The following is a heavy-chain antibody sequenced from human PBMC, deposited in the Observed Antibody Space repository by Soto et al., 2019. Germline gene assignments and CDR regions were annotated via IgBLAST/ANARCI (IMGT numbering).Heavy chain of an antibody. CDR2: IYYSGST. CDR3: ARDSGSAAAAFDI. J-gene: IGHJ3*02. CDR1: GGSISSGGYY. V-gene: IGHV4-31*01. D-gene: IGHD6-13*01. Sequence: QVQLQESGPGLVKPSQTLSLTCTVSGGSISSGGYYWSWIRQHPGKGLEWVGYIYYSGSTYYNPSLKCLVPISVDTSKNQFPLKLSSVTAADTAVYYCARDSGSAAAAFDIWAQGTMVTVSS.